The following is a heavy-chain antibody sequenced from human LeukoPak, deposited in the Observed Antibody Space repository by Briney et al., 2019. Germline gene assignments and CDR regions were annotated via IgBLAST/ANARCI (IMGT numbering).Heavy chain of an antibody. Sequence: SETLSLTCTVSGGSISSSSYYWGWIRQPSGKGLEWIGSIYYSGSTYYNPSLKSRVTISVDTSKNQFSLKLSSVTAADTAVYYCARQATGEGELSDYWGQGTLVTVSS. CDR1: GGSISSSSYY. CDR3: ARQATGEGELSDY. D-gene: IGHD3-16*02. J-gene: IGHJ4*02. V-gene: IGHV4-39*01. CDR2: IYYSGST.